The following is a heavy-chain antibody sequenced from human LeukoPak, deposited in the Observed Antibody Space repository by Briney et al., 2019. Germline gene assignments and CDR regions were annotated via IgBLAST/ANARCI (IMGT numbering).Heavy chain of an antibody. Sequence: PGGSLRLSCVSSGFSFSNYAMSWVRQAPGKGLEWVSAISGSGGSTYYADSVKGRFTISRDNSKNTLYLQMNSLRAEDTAVYYCAKFTVTTPLDYWGQGTLVTVSS. CDR2: ISGSGGST. CDR1: GFSFSNYA. J-gene: IGHJ4*02. D-gene: IGHD4-17*01. CDR3: AKFTVTTPLDY. V-gene: IGHV3-23*01.